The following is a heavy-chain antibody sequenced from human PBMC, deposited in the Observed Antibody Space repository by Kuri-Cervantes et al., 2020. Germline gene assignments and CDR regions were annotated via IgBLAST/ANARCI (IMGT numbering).Heavy chain of an antibody. J-gene: IGHJ4*02. V-gene: IGHV3-43D*04. Sequence: GGSLRLSCAASGFTLDDYAMHWVRQAPGKGLEWVSLISWDGGSTYYADSVKGRFTISRDNSKDSLYLQMNSLRAEDTALYYCAKGVEYSGYDEIDYWGQGTLVTVSS. D-gene: IGHD5-12*01. CDR2: ISWDGGST. CDR1: GFTLDDYA. CDR3: AKGVEYSGYDEIDY.